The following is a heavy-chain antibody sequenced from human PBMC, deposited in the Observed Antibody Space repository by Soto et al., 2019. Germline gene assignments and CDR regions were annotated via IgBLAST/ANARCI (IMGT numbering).Heavy chain of an antibody. J-gene: IGHJ4*02. V-gene: IGHV3-73*01. CDR3: RSPSRASCSGGSCYDF. CDR1: GFTFSGSA. D-gene: IGHD2-15*01. Sequence: HPGGSLRLSCAASGFTFSGSAVHWVRQASGKGLEWVGRIRSKTNNYATTYGAPVKGRFTISRDDSKSTAYLQMNSLKTEDTAVYFCRSPSRASCSGGSCYDFWGQGTLVTVSS. CDR2: IRSKTNNYAT.